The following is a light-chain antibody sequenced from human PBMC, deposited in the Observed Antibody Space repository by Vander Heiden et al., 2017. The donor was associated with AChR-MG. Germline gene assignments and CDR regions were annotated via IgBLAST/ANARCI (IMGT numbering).Light chain of an antibody. J-gene: IGKJ3*01. CDR3: QQANSFPLFT. CDR2: AAS. CDR1: QDISTW. V-gene: IGKV1-12*01. Sequence: DIQMTQSPSSVSASVGDRVTLTCRASQDISTWLAWYQQKPGKAPKLLIYAASNLQSGVPSRFSGSGSGTDFTLTISSLQPEDFATYYCQQANSFPLFTFGPGTKVDIK.